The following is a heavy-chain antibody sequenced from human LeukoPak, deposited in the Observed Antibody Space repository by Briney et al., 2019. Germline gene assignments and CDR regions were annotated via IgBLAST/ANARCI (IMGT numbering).Heavy chain of an antibody. J-gene: IGHJ4*02. V-gene: IGHV3-33*01. CDR2: IGYDGSNK. CDR1: GFTFSSYG. D-gene: IGHD3-22*01. Sequence: PGRCLRLSCAASGFTFSSYGMHWVRQAPGKGLEWVAVIGYDGSNKYYADSVKGRFTISRDNSKHTLYLQMNSLRAEDTAVYYCARVGYDSSGYEGYYFDYWGQGTLVTVSS. CDR3: ARVGYDSSGYEGYYFDY.